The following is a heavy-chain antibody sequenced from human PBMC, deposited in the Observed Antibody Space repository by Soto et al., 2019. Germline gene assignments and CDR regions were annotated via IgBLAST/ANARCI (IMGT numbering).Heavy chain of an antibody. CDR3: AKTRGAMIYAISVYGMDV. Sequence: GGSLRLSCAASGFSFSRFAMNWVRQAPGNGLEWVSIIRGRADSTFYADSVKGRFTISRDKSKSTLYLQINSLRAEDTAVYYCAKTRGAMIYAISVYGMDVWGQGTTVTVS. CDR1: GFSFSRFA. D-gene: IGHD2-8*01. J-gene: IGHJ6*02. V-gene: IGHV3-23*01. CDR2: IRGRADST.